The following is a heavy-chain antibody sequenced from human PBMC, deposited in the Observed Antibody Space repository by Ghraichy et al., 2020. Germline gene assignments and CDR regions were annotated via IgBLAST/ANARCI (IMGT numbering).Heavy chain of an antibody. J-gene: IGHJ6*02. D-gene: IGHD4-17*01. CDR2: IYYSGST. CDR1: GGSISSSSYY. CDR3: ARHAPSGPTPTDYGDYGYYYGMDV. Sequence: SETLSLTCTVSGGSISSSSYYWGWIRQPPGKGLEWIGSIYYSGSTYYNPSLKSRVTISVDTSKNQFSLKLSSVTAADTAVHYCARHAPSGPTPTDYGDYGYYYGMDVWGQGTTVTVSS. V-gene: IGHV4-39*01.